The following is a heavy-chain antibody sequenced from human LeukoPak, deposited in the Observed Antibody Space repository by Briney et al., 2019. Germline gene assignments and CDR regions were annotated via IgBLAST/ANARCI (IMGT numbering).Heavy chain of an antibody. CDR2: INHSGST. V-gene: IGHV4-34*01. CDR3: ARGYCSNGVCPTTYYYYYYMVV. CDR1: GGSFSGYY. J-gene: IGHJ6*03. Sequence: SETLSLTCAVYGGSFSGYYWSWIRQPPGKGLEWIGEINHSGSTNYNPSLKSRVTISVDPSKNQVSLKLSSVTAADTAVYYCARGYCSNGVCPTTYYYYYYMVVWGNGTTVTVSS. D-gene: IGHD2-8*01.